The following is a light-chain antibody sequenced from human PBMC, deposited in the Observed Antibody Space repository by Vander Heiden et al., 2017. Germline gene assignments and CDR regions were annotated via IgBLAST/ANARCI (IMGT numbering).Light chain of an antibody. V-gene: IGKV3-11*01. CDR3: QQRSNWPYT. Sequence: EIVLTQPPATLSLSPGERATFSCRASQSVSSYLAWYQQKPGQAPRLLIYDASNRATGIPARFSGSGSGTDFTLTISSLEPEDFAVYYCQQRSNWPYTFGQGTKLEIK. CDR2: DAS. CDR1: QSVSSY. J-gene: IGKJ2*01.